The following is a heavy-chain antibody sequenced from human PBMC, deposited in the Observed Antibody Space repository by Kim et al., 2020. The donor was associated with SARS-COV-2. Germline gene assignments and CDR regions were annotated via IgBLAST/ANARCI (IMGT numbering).Heavy chain of an antibody. D-gene: IGHD2-2*01. CDR2: ISGSGGST. V-gene: IGHV3-23*01. J-gene: IGHJ6*02. CDR3: AQSGYCSSTSCYSHRGYYYYGMDV. Sequence: GGSLRLSCAASGFTFSSYAMSWVRQAPGKGLEWVSAISGSGGSTYYADSVKGRFTISRDNSKNTLYLQMNSLRAEDTAVYYCAQSGYCSSTSCYSHRGYYYYGMDVWGQGTTVTVSS. CDR1: GFTFSSYA.